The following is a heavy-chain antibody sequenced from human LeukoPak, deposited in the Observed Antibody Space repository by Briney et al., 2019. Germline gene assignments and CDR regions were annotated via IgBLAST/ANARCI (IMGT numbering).Heavy chain of an antibody. CDR1: GGSFSGYY. D-gene: IGHD6-13*01. V-gene: IGHV4-34*01. Sequence: SETLSLTCAVYGGSFSGYYWSWIRQPPGKGLEWIGEINHSGSTNYNPSLRSRVTISVDTSKNQFSLKLSSVTAADTAVYYCARRSSSWYSAGFDPWGQGTLVTVSS. CDR3: ARRSSSWYSAGFDP. J-gene: IGHJ5*02. CDR2: INHSGST.